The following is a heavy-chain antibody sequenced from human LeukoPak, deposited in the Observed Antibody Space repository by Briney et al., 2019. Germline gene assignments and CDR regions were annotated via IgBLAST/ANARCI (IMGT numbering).Heavy chain of an antibody. D-gene: IGHD1-14*01. J-gene: IGHJ4*02. V-gene: IGHV5-51*01. Sequence: GESLKISCKGSGYSFTTYWIAWVRQMPGKGLEWMGIIYPGDSDTRYSPSFQGQVTISVDKSINTAYLQWSSLKASDTAMYYCSRHASPYGTARYFDYWGQGTLVTVSS. CDR2: IYPGDSDT. CDR1: GYSFTTYW. CDR3: SRHASPYGTARYFDY.